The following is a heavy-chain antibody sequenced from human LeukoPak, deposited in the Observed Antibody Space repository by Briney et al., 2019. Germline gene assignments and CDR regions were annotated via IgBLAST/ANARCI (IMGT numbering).Heavy chain of an antibody. Sequence: GGSLRLSCAASGFTFSSYAMSWVRQAPGKGLEWVSAISGGGAVTYYAVPVKGRFTISRDNSKNTVYLQKNSLRAEDTAVYYCAKEPRVATIEIFDYWGQGTLVTVSS. D-gene: IGHD5-12*01. CDR2: ISGGGAVT. CDR1: GFTFSSYA. CDR3: AKEPRVATIEIFDY. J-gene: IGHJ4*02. V-gene: IGHV3-23*01.